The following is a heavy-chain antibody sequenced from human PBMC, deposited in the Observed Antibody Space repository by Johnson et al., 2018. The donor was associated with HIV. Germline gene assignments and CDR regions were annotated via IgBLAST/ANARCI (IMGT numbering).Heavy chain of an antibody. Sequence: QVQLVESGGGLVKPGKSLRLSCAASGFSFSDYYMSWIRQAPGKGLEWVSFISSSGSTIYYADSVKGRFTIPRDNAKNSLFLQMNSLRAEDTAVYYCARASNSGYDQAFDIWGQGTMVTVSS. J-gene: IGHJ3*02. V-gene: IGHV3-11*04. CDR2: ISSSGSTI. CDR3: ARASNSGYDQAFDI. D-gene: IGHD5-12*01. CDR1: GFSFSDYY.